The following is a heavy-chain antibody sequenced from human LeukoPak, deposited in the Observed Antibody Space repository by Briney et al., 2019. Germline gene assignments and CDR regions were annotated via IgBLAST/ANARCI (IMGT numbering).Heavy chain of an antibody. Sequence: VGSLRLSCAPSVFTFSIYAMNWVRQAPGKGLECVSSISTNGGETHYADSVKGRFTISRENSKNTLYLQINNPRAEDTAVYYCAKRYYDFPLDYWGQGTLVTVSS. J-gene: IGHJ4*02. CDR3: AKRYYDFPLDY. CDR2: ISTNGGET. CDR1: VFTFSIYA. D-gene: IGHD3-3*01. V-gene: IGHV3-23*01.